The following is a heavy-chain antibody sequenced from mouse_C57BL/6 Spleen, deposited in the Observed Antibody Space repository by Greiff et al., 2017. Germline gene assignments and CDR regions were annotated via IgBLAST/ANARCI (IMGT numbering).Heavy chain of an antibody. CDR2: INPGSGGT. J-gene: IGHJ2*01. CDR3: ARSGYDYDNFFDH. D-gene: IGHD2-4*01. CDR1: GYAFTNYL. V-gene: IGHV1-54*01. Sequence: QVQLQQSGAELVRPGTSVKVSCKASGYAFTNYLIEWVKQRPGQGLEWIGVINPGSGGTNYNEQFKGKATLTADKSSSTAYMQLSSLTSEDSAVYFCARSGYDYDNFFDHWGQGTPLTDSS.